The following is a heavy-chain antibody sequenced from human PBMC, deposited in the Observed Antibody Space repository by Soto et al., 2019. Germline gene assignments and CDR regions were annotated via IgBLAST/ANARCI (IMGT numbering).Heavy chain of an antibody. D-gene: IGHD4-17*01. CDR2: IFSNDEK. CDR1: GFSLSNARMG. Sequence: QVTLKESGPVLVNPTETLTLTCTVSGFSLSNARMGVSWIRQPPGKALEWLAHIFSNDEKSYSTSLKSRLTISKDTSKSQVVLTMTNMDPVDTATYYCARTTEDYGDYWYFDLWGRGTLVTVSS. CDR3: ARTTEDYGDYWYFDL. V-gene: IGHV2-26*01. J-gene: IGHJ2*01.